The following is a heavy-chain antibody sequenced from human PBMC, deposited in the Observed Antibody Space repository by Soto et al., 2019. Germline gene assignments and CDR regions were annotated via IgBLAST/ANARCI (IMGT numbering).Heavy chain of an antibody. CDR1: GFTFSSNG. V-gene: IGHV3-23*01. D-gene: IGHD3-3*01. Sequence: GGPLRLSCATSGFTFSSNGMSWVRQAPGKGLDWVSGISGSGRNTYYADSVKGRFTISRDNSKNTLYMQMDSLRLEDTGVYYCARDGLPDDFRSGGYWFDPWGQGTQVTVSS. CDR2: ISGSGRNT. CDR3: ARDGLPDDFRSGGYWFDP. J-gene: IGHJ5*02.